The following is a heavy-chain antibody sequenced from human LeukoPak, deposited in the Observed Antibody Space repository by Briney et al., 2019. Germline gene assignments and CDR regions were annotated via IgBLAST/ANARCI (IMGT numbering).Heavy chain of an antibody. D-gene: IGHD2-2*01. CDR3: ARHRGYCSSTSCFSNYFDY. J-gene: IGHJ4*02. Sequence: GESLKISCQSSGYNFTPYWIVWVRQMPGKGLEWMGITFAGYSYTIYSPSFQGQVTISADKSISTAYLQWSSLKASDTAMYYCARHRGYCSSTSCFSNYFDYWGQGTLVTVSS. V-gene: IGHV5-51*01. CDR1: GYNFTPYW. CDR2: TFAGYSYT.